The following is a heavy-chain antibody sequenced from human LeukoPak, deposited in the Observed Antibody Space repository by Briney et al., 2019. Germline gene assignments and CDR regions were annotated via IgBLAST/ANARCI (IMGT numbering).Heavy chain of an antibody. CDR3: ASSYSGSYVYYFDY. Sequence: GGSLRLSCAASGFTFSSYSMNWVRQAPGKGLEWVSSISSSSSYIYYADSVKGRFTISRDNAKNSLYLQMNSLRAEDTAVYYCASSYSGSYVYYFDYWGQGTLVTVSS. CDR2: ISSSSSYI. V-gene: IGHV3-21*01. J-gene: IGHJ4*02. CDR1: GFTFSSYS. D-gene: IGHD1-26*01.